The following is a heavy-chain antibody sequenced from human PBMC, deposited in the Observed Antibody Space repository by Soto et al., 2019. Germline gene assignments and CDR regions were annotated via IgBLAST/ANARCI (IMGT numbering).Heavy chain of an antibody. CDR2: ISSSSKSI. V-gene: IGHV3-21*06. CDR3: ARDLPYYESSGYYPDFDH. Sequence: PGGSLRLSCAASGFTFSSYSLDWVRQAPGKGLEWVSSISSSSKSIYYADSVKGRFTISRDNAKNSMFLQMDSLRAEDTAIYYCARDLPYYESSGYYPDFDHWGQGTQVTVYS. CDR1: GFTFSSYS. J-gene: IGHJ4*02. D-gene: IGHD3-22*01.